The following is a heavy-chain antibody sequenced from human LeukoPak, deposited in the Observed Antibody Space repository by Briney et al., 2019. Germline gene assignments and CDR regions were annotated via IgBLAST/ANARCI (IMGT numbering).Heavy chain of an antibody. V-gene: IGHV4-39*07. CDR2: IYYSGST. Sequence: SETLSLTCTVSGGSINSNNYYWGWLRQPPGKGLEWIGYIYYSGSTYYNPSLKSRVTMSVDTSKNQFSLKLSSVTAVDTAVYYCARTGNGGHYYDSSGYHKNAFDIWGQGTMVTVSS. CDR1: GGSINSNNY. CDR3: ARTGNGGHYYDSSGYHKNAFDI. J-gene: IGHJ3*02. D-gene: IGHD3-22*01.